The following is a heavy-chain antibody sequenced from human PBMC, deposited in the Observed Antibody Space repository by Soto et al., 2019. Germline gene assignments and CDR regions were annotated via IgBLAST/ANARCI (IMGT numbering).Heavy chain of an antibody. CDR1: GFTFSNYG. Sequence: QVQLVESGGGVGQPGRSLGLSCAASGFTFSNYGMHWVRQAPGKGLEWVAVISYDGCNKYHADSVKGRFTISRDNSKNTPYLQMNSPRAEDPAVYYCAKVGFSGSSTYYSYYGMDVWGQGTTVTVSS. V-gene: IGHV3-30*18. CDR2: ISYDGCNK. D-gene: IGHD1-26*01. CDR3: AKVGFSGSSTYYSYYGMDV. J-gene: IGHJ6*02.